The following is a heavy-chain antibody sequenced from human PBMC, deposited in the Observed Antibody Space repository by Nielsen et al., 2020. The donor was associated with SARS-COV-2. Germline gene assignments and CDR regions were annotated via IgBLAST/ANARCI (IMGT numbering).Heavy chain of an antibody. CDR2: INAGNGNT. CDR3: ARITPSSGWDY. Sequence: ASVKVSCKTSGYTFTIFAIHWVRQAPGQSLEWMGWINAGNGNTKYSQKFQGRVTMTRDTSANTAYMELSSLSSEDTAVYYCARITPSSGWDYWGQGTLVTVSS. J-gene: IGHJ4*02. CDR1: GYTFTIFA. D-gene: IGHD6-19*01. V-gene: IGHV1-3*01.